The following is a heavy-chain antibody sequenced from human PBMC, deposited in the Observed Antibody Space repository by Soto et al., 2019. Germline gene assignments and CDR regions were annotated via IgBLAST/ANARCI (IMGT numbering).Heavy chain of an antibody. J-gene: IGHJ4*02. CDR2: IKQDGSEK. CDR1: GFTFGKSW. V-gene: IGHV3-7*04. Sequence: GRYLRLSCATYGFTFGKSWMSWVRQAPGKGLEWVANIKQDGSEKYYVDSVKGRFTISRDNARNSLYLQMNSLRAEDTAVYYCAREFDYWGQGT. CDR3: AREFDY.